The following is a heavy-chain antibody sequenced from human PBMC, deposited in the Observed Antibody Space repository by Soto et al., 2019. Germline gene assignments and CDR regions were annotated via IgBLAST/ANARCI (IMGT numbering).Heavy chain of an antibody. J-gene: IGHJ6*02. V-gene: IGHV1-18*01. CDR2: ITTYNGNP. Sequence: QVQLVQSGVEVREPGASVKVSCKAVRYIFTNYGVSWVRQAPGQGLEWMGWITTYNGNPEYAQKFQGRVTMTTDASTSTAYMELGSLRSAATAIYYGARALTGYGMDAWGQGTTVTVSS. CDR3: ARALTGYGMDA. CDR1: RYIFTNYG.